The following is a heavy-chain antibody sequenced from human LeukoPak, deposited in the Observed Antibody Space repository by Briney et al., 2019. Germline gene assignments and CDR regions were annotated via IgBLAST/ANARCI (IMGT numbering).Heavy chain of an antibody. CDR3: TKFDS. CDR2: ITGSDGST. Sequence: GGSRRLSCAASGFIFRDHGMTWVRQAPGKGLEWVATITGSDGSTFYRDSVRGRFTVSRDNSDNVLYLQMHNLRPEDTAVYYCTKFDSWGQGTLVTVSS. J-gene: IGHJ5*01. V-gene: IGHV3-23*01. CDR1: GFIFRDHG.